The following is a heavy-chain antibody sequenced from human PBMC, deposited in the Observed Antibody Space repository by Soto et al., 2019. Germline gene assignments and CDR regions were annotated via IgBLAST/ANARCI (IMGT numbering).Heavy chain of an antibody. J-gene: IGHJ5*02. CDR3: ARSQDSSGYWNSCFDP. CDR2: IIPIFGTA. V-gene: IGHV1-69*01. D-gene: IGHD3-22*01. CDR1: GGTFSTYT. Sequence: QVQLVQSGAEVKKPGSSVKVSCKSSGGTFSTYTLAWVRQAPGQGLEWVGGIIPIFGTANYPQKFKGRVTITADEPTSTAYMELSSLSSEDTAVYYCARSQDSSGYWNSCFDPWGQGTLVTVSS.